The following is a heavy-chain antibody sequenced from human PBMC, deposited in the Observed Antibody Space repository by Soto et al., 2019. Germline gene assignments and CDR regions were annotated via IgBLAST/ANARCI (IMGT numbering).Heavy chain of an antibody. CDR2: IKQDGSEK. CDR1: GFTFSSYW. Sequence: GGSLRLSCAASGFTFSSYWMSWVRQAPGKGLEWVANIKQDGSEKYYVDSVKGRFTISRDNAKSSLYLQMNSLRAEDTAVYYCARGDYGDYDNYGMDVWGQGTTVTVSS. V-gene: IGHV3-7*03. D-gene: IGHD4-17*01. J-gene: IGHJ6*02. CDR3: ARGDYGDYDNYGMDV.